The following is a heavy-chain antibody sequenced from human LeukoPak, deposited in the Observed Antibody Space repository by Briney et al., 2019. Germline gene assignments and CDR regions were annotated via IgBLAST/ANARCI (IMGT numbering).Heavy chain of an antibody. CDR1: EYTFTSYD. V-gene: IGHV1-18*01. Sequence: ASVKVSCKASEYTFTSYDINWVRQATGQGLEWMGWISAYNGNTNYAQKLQGRVTMTTDTSTSTAYMELRSLRSDDTAVYYCARDYYDSSGYPSDYWGQGTLVTVSS. D-gene: IGHD3-22*01. CDR2: ISAYNGNT. J-gene: IGHJ4*02. CDR3: ARDYYDSSGYPSDY.